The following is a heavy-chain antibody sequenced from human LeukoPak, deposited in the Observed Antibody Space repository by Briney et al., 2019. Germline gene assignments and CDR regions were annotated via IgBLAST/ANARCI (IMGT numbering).Heavy chain of an antibody. CDR2: ITSSGGST. D-gene: IGHD2-21*02. V-gene: IGHV3-23*01. CDR3: AKRAEDDFYFDY. CDR1: GFTFSSYA. Sequence: GGSLRLSCVASGFTFSSYAMTWVRQAPVKGLEWVSSITSSGGSTYYADSVKGRFTISSDNSKNTLYLQMNSLRAEDTAVYYCAKRAEDDFYFDYWGQGTLVTVSS. J-gene: IGHJ4*02.